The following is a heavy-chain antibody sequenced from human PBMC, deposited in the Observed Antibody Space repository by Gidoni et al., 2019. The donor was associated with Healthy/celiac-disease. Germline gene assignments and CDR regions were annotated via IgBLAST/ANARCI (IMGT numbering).Heavy chain of an antibody. CDR1: GFTFSSYS. J-gene: IGHJ4*02. CDR3: ARDRVRVTTDDY. CDR2: ISSSSSYI. V-gene: IGHV3-21*01. D-gene: IGHD4-4*01. Sequence: EVQLVESGGGLVKPGGSLRLSCAASGFTFSSYSMNWVRQAPGKGLEWVSSISSSSSYIYYADSVKGRFTISRDNAKNSLYLQMNSLRAEDTAVYYCARDRVRVTTDDYWGQGTLVTVSS.